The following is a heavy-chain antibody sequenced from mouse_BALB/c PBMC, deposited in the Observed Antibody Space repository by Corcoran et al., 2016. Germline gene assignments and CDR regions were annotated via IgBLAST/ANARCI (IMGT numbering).Heavy chain of an antibody. CDR2: INPYNDGT. J-gene: IGHJ4*01. CDR1: GYTFTSYV. V-gene: IGHV1S136*01. CDR3: ARGVGYGSMDY. D-gene: IGHD1-1*01. Sequence: EVQLQQSGPELVKPGASVKMSCKASGYTFTSYVMHWVKQKPGQGLEWIGYINPYNDGTKYNEKFKGKATLTSDKSSSTAYMELSSLTSEDSAVYDCARGVGYGSMDYWGQGTSVTVSS.